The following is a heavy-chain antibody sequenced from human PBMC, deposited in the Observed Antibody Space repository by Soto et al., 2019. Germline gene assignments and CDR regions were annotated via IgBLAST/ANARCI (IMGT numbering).Heavy chain of an antibody. CDR2: ISGSGGST. D-gene: IGHD4-17*01. Sequence: GGSLRLSCAASGFTFSSYAMSWVRQAPGKGLEWVSAISGSGGSTYYADSVKGRFTISRDNSKNTLYLQMNSLRAEDTAVYYCAKATLYGDSGTNDYWGQGTLVTVSS. V-gene: IGHV3-23*01. CDR1: GFTFSSYA. CDR3: AKATLYGDSGTNDY. J-gene: IGHJ4*02.